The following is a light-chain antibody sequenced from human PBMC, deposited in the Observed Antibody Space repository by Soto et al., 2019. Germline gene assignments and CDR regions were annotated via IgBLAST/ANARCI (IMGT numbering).Light chain of an antibody. V-gene: IGLV1-40*01. CDR3: CSYAGSNVFV. J-gene: IGLJ1*01. Sequence: QSVLTQPPSVSGAPGQRVTIYCTGSRSNIGADYDVHWYQQLPGTAPKLLIYDNNNRPSGVPDRFSGSKSGTSASLAITGLQAEDEGDYHCCSYAGSNVFVFGTGTKLTVL. CDR2: DNN. CDR1: RSNIGADYD.